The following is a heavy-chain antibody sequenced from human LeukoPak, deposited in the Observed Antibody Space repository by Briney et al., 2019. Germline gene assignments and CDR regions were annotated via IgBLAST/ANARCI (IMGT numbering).Heavy chain of an antibody. CDR1: GYTFTGYY. V-gene: IGHV1-2*02. CDR3: ARYFLIPALFC. Sequence: VASVKVSCKASGYTFTGYYMHWVRQAPGQGLEWMGWINPNSGGINYAQKFQGRVTMTRDTSISTAYMELSRLRSDDTAVYYCARYFLIPALFCWGQGTLVTVSS. J-gene: IGHJ4*02. CDR2: INPNSGGI. D-gene: IGHD3-16*01.